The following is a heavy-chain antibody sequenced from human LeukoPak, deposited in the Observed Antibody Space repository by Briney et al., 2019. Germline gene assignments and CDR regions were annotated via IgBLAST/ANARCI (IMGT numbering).Heavy chain of an antibody. J-gene: IGHJ4*02. CDR1: GFTFSSYG. Sequence: PGGSLRLSCAASGFTFSSYGMHWVRQAPGKGLEWVAVIWYDGSNKYCADSVKGRFTISRDNSKNTLYLQMNSLRAEDTAVYYCARMVGATAYYFDYWGQGTLVTVSS. CDR2: IWYDGSNK. CDR3: ARMVGATAYYFDY. V-gene: IGHV3-33*01. D-gene: IGHD1-26*01.